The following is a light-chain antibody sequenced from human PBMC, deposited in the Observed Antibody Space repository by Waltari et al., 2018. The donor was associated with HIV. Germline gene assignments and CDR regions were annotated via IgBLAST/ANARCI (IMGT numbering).Light chain of an antibody. V-gene: IGKV3-11*01. CDR1: QSVSSY. Sequence: EIVFTQSPATLSLSPGERATLPCRASQSVSSYLAWYQQKPGQAPRLLLYDAANRATGIPARLSGSGSGTDFNLTISSLEPEDYAVDYCQQRSNGPPYSFGQGTKLEIK. CDR2: DAA. CDR3: QQRSNGPPYS. J-gene: IGKJ2*03.